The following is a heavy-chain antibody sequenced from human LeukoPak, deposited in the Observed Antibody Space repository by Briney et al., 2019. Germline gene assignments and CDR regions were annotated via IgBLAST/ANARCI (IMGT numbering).Heavy chain of an antibody. Sequence: GGSLRLSCAAPGFTFSSYAMSWVRQAPGKGLEWVANIKQDGSEKYYVDSVKGRFTISRDNAKNSLYLQMNSLRAEDTAVYYCARDGAGNWGQGTLVTVSS. J-gene: IGHJ4*02. CDR3: ARDGAGN. V-gene: IGHV3-7*01. CDR2: IKQDGSEK. CDR1: GFTFSSYA.